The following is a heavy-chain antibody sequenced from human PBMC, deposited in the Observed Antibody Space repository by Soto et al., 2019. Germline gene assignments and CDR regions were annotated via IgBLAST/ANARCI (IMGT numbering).Heavy chain of an antibody. CDR1: GGSISSGGYY. Sequence: SETLSLTCTVSGGSISSGGYYWGWIRQPPGKGLEWIGSIYYSGSTYYNPSLKSRVTISVDTSKHQFSLKLSSVTAADTAVYYCARAPQKYYDFNPGWFDPWGQGTLVTVSS. CDR2: IYYSGST. CDR3: ARAPQKYYDFNPGWFDP. J-gene: IGHJ5*02. D-gene: IGHD3-3*01. V-gene: IGHV4-39*07.